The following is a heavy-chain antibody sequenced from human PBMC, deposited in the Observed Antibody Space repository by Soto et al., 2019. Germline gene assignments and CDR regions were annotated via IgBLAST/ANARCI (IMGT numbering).Heavy chain of an antibody. CDR2: IYSGGST. CDR3: ARQQRIGHNYVY. D-gene: IGHD1-1*01. V-gene: IGHV3-66*04. J-gene: IGHJ4*02. CDR1: GFTVSSNY. Sequence: EVQLVESGGGLVQPGGSLRLSCAASGFTVSSNYMSWVRQAPGKGLEWVSVIYSGGSTYYADTVKGRFTISRDNSKNTLYLQMNSLRAEDTAVYYCARQQRIGHNYVYWGQGTLVTVSS.